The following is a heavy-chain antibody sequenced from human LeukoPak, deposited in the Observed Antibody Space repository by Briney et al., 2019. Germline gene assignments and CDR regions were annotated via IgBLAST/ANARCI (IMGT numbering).Heavy chain of an antibody. CDR3: ARAGSCRGASCYSFGY. D-gene: IGHD2-15*01. CDR1: GGSISDFY. V-gene: IGHV4-59*01. J-gene: IGHJ4*02. CDR2: IYYSGST. Sequence: SETLSLTCTVSGGSISDFYWTWIRQPPGKGLEWIGFIYYSGSTNYNPSLRSRVTMSLDTSKNQFSLKLSSVTAADTAMYYCARAGSCRGASCYSFGYWGRGTLVAVSS.